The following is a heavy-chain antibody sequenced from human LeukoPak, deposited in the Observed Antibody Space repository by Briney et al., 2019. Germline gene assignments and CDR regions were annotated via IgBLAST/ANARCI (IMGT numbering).Heavy chain of an antibody. V-gene: IGHV4-4*07. CDR1: GGSISSYY. CDR3: ARGRSATMFDY. J-gene: IGHJ4*02. CDR2: IYTSGSP. Sequence: PSETPSLTCTVSGGSISSYYWSWIWQPAGKGLEWIGRIYTSGSPNYNPSLKSRVTMSVDTSKNQFSLKLRSMTAADTALYYCARGRSATMFDYWGQGTLVTVSS. D-gene: IGHD3-10*01.